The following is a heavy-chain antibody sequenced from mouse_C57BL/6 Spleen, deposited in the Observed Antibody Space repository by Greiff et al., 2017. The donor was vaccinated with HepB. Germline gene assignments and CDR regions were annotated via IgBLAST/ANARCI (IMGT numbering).Heavy chain of an antibody. J-gene: IGHJ3*01. D-gene: IGHD2-5*01. CDR2: IYPGSGST. V-gene: IGHV1-55*01. CDR1: GYTFTSYW. CDR3: ARRGSNYPFAY. Sequence: QVQLQQSGAELVKPGASVKMSCKASGYTFTSYWITWVKQRPGQGLEWIGDIYPGSGSTNYNEKFKSKATLTVDTSSTTAYMQLSSLTSEDSAVYSCARRGSNYPFAYWGQGTLVTVSA.